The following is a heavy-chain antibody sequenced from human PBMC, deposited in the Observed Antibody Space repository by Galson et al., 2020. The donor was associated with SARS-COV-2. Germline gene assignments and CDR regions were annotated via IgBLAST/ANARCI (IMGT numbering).Heavy chain of an antibody. CDR1: GGSFSGYY. J-gene: IGHJ6*03. Sequence: SETLSLTCAVYGGSFSGYYWSWIRQPPGKGLEWIGEINHSGSSNYNPSLKSRVTISADTSKNQFSLMLSSVTAADTAVYYCARGVRWLPYYYYSMDVWGKGTTVTISS. CDR3: ARGVRWLPYYYYSMDV. V-gene: IGHV4-34*01. D-gene: IGHD5-12*01. CDR2: INHSGSS.